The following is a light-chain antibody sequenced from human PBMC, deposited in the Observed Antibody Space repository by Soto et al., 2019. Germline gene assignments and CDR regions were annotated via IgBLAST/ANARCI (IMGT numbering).Light chain of an antibody. J-gene: IGKJ2*01. CDR2: WAS. CDR3: HQYYRTPYT. V-gene: IGKV4-1*01. Sequence: DIVMTQSPDSLAVSLGERATINCKASQSVIYSSNNKNYLAWYQQKPGQPPKVVIYWASTRESGVPDRFSGSGSATDFTLTISSLQAEDVAVYYCHQYYRTPYTFGQGTKLDIK. CDR1: QSVIYSSNNKNY.